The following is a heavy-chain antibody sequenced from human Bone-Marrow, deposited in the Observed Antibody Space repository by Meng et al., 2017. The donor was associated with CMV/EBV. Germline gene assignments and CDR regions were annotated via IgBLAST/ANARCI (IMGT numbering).Heavy chain of an antibody. CDR3: AFGYCSSTSCPWAFDI. D-gene: IGHD2-2*01. V-gene: IGHV4-39*07. CDR2: IYYSGST. CDR1: GGLISSSSYY. Sequence: GSLRLSCPVPGGLISSSSYYWGWIRQPPGKGLEWIGSIYYSGSTYYNPSLKSRVTISVDTSKNQFSLKLSSVTAADTAVYYCAFGYCSSTSCPWAFDIWGQGTMVTVSS. J-gene: IGHJ3*02.